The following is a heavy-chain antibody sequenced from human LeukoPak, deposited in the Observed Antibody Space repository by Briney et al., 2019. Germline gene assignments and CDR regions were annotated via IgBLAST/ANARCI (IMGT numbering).Heavy chain of an antibody. CDR2: TSSDLNVK. CDR3: AREGYYGSGSPPSLYFDY. J-gene: IGHJ4*02. D-gene: IGHD3-10*01. V-gene: IGHV3-30-3*01. Sequence: PGGSLRLSCADPGFTFRNYVIHWVRQAPGKGLERVAVTSSDLNVKLYADSVKGRFTISRDNSRSTLYLQMNSLRPEDTAIYYCAREGYYGSGSPPSLYFDYWGQGTLVTVSS. CDR1: GFTFRNYV.